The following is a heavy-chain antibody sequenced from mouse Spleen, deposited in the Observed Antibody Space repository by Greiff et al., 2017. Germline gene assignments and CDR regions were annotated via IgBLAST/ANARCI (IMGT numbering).Heavy chain of an antibody. CDR3: AKKFDGNFYAMDY. Sequence: QVQLQQSGPSLVQPSQSLSITCTVSGFSLTSYGVHWVRQSPGKGLEWLGVIWRGGSTDYNAAFMSRLSITKDNSKSQVFFKMNSLQADDTAIYYCAKKFDGNFYAMDYWGQGTSVTVSS. J-gene: IGHJ4*01. CDR2: IWRGGST. D-gene: IGHD2-1*01. CDR1: GFSLTSYG. V-gene: IGHV2-5-1*01.